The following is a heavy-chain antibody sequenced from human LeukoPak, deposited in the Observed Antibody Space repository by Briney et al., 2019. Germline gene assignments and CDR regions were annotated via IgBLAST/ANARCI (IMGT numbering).Heavy chain of an antibody. CDR3: AKDFYGAGVVGAFDI. Sequence: GGSLRLSCAAPGFTFSSYAMSWVRQAPGKGLEWVSGISGSGGSTYYADSVKGRFTISRDNSKNTLYLQMNSLKAEDTAVYYCAKDFYGAGVVGAFDIWGEGTMVTVSS. V-gene: IGHV3-23*01. J-gene: IGHJ3*02. CDR2: ISGSGGST. CDR1: GFTFSSYA. D-gene: IGHD3-10*01.